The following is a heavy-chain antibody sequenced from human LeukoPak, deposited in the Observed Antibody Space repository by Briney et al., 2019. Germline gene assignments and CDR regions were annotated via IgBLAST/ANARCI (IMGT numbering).Heavy chain of an antibody. CDR2: VNPASGRT. CDR1: GYTFIDYY. CDR3: ARADRLDGSPYLIGP. V-gene: IGHV1-2*02. Sequence: GASVKVSCKTSGYTFIDYYMHWVRQAPGQGLEWMGWVNPASGRTSITQKFRDKITLTRDTSITTFYMELAWLTSDDTAIYYCARADRLDGSPYLIGPWGQGTLVTVSS. J-gene: IGHJ5*02. D-gene: IGHD1-26*01.